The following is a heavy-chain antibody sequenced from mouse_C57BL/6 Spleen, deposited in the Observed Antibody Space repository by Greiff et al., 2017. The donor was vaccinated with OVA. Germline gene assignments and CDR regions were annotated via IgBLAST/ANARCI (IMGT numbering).Heavy chain of an antibody. V-gene: IGHV1-64*01. CDR1: GYTFTSYW. D-gene: IGHD1-1*01. CDR3: ALYYGSSYKYFDV. Sequence: QVQLQQPGAELVKPGASVKLSCKASGYTFTSYWMHWVKQRPGQGLEWIGMIHPNSGSTKYNEKFKSKATLTVDKSSSTAYMQLSSLTSEDSAVYYCALYYGSSYKYFDVWGTGTTVTVSS. CDR2: IHPNSGST. J-gene: IGHJ1*03.